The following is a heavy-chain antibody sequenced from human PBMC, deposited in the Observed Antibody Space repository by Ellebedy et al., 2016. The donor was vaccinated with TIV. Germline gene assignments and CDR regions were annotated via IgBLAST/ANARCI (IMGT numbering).Heavy chain of an antibody. CDR1: GYTFTSYY. J-gene: IGHJ6*03. CDR2: INPSGGST. CDR3: ARDGVTISVYYYYMDV. V-gene: IGHV1-46*01. Sequence: ASVKVSXXASGYTFTSYYMHWVRQAPGQGLEWMGIINPSGGSTNYAQKFQGRVTMTRDTSTSTVYMELSSLRSEDTAVYYCARDGVTISVYYYYMDVWGKGTTFTVSS. D-gene: IGHD3-3*01.